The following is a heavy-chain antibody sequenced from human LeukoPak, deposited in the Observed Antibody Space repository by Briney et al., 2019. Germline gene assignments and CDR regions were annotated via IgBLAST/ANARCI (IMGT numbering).Heavy chain of an antibody. J-gene: IGHJ4*02. CDR2: ISGSGGST. CDR3: AKGDNWDDGSPFDY. D-gene: IGHD1-20*01. V-gene: IGHV3-23*01. Sequence: PGGTLRLSCAASGFTFSSYGMSWVRQAPGKGLEWVSAISGSGGSTYYADSVKGRFTISRDNSKNTLYLQMNSLRAEDTAVYYCAKGDNWDDGSPFDYWGQGTLVTVSS. CDR1: GFTFSSYG.